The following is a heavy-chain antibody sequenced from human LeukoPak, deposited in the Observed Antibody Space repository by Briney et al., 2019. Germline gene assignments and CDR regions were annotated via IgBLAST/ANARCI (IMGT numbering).Heavy chain of an antibody. CDR3: ARDDGYSSSWCLGGSAFDI. Sequence: GGSLRLSCAASGFTFSSYEMNWVRQAPGKGLEWVSYISSSSSTIYYADSVKGRFTISRDNAKNSLYLQMNSLRAEDTAVYYCARDDGYSSSWCLGGSAFDIWGQGTMVTVSS. J-gene: IGHJ3*02. CDR1: GFTFSSYE. D-gene: IGHD6-13*01. V-gene: IGHV3-48*01. CDR2: ISSSSSTI.